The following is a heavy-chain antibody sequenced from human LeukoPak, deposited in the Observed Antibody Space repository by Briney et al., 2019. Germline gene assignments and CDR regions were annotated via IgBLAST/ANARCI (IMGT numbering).Heavy chain of an antibody. CDR1: GFTFSSYG. Sequence: GRSLRLSCATSGFTFSSYGMHWVRQAPGKGLEWVAVISYDGNKKYYADSVKGRFTISRDNSQNTLYLQMSSLRAEDTAVYYCAIDYSNRPDYFDYSGQGTMVTVSS. D-gene: IGHD6-13*01. CDR2: ISYDGNKK. V-gene: IGHV3-30*03. CDR3: AIDYSNRPDYFDY. J-gene: IGHJ4*03.